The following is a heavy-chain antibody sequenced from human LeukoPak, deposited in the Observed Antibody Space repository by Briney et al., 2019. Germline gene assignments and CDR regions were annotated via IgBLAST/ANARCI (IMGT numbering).Heavy chain of an antibody. CDR3: ARLPITIFGVVYQNYFDY. CDR1: GGSFSGYY. V-gene: IGHV4-34*01. J-gene: IGHJ4*02. D-gene: IGHD3-3*01. Sequence: SETLSLTCAVYGGSFSGYYWSWIRQPPGKGREWIGEINHSGSTNYNPSLKSRVTISVDTSKNQFSLKLSSVTAADTAVYYCARLPITIFGVVYQNYFDYWGQGTLVTVSS. CDR2: INHSGST.